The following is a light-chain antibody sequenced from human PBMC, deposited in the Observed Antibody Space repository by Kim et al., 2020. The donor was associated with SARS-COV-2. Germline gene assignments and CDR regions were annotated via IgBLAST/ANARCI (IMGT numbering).Light chain of an antibody. Sequence: SPGGRAPLSCKASQGVRSNLAWYQQKLGQAPRLLLYGASTRATDIPARFSGSGSGTEFTLTISGLQSEDFAVYYCQQYHTRPITFGQGTRLEIK. V-gene: IGKV3-15*01. CDR1: QGVRSN. J-gene: IGKJ5*01. CDR2: GAS. CDR3: QQYHTRPIT.